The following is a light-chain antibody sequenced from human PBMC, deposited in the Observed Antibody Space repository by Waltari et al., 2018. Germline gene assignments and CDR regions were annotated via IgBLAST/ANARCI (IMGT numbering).Light chain of an antibody. Sequence: DIVMTQSPDSLAVSLGERATINCKSSQSVFYSSNDHNYLAWYQQKPGQPLKLLIYWASTRETGVPDRFSGSGSETDFTLTISSLQAEDVAVYYCQQYYTTPPFTFGGGTKVEIK. CDR3: QQYYTTPPFT. CDR2: WAS. CDR1: QSVFYSSNDHNY. J-gene: IGKJ4*01. V-gene: IGKV4-1*01.